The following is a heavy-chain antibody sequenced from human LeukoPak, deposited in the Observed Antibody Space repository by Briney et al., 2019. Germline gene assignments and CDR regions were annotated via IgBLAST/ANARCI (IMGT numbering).Heavy chain of an antibody. V-gene: IGHV3-7*04. J-gene: IGHJ6*02. CDR3: ARDRYSSGGLDV. Sequence: VQPGGSLRLSCAASGFTFSNYWMSWVRQAPGKGLEWVANIKRDGSEKYYVDSVKGRFTISRDDAKNSLYLQMNSLRAKDTAVYYCARDRYSSGGLDVWGQGTTVTVSS. CDR1: GFTFSNYW. D-gene: IGHD3-22*01. CDR2: IKRDGSEK.